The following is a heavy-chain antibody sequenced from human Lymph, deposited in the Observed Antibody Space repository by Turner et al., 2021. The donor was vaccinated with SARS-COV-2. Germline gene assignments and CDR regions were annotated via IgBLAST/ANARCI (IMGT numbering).Heavy chain of an antibody. V-gene: IGHV3-53*02. CDR1: GFIVSSNY. J-gene: IGHJ6*02. Sequence: VQLVETGGGLIQPGGSLRLSCAASGFIVSSNYMNWVRQAPGKGLEWVSLIYSGGSTYYADSVKGRFTISRDNSKNTLYLQMNSLRAEDTAVYYCARDLQLYGMDVWGQGTTVTVSS. CDR2: IYSGGST. D-gene: IGHD1-1*01. CDR3: ARDLQLYGMDV.